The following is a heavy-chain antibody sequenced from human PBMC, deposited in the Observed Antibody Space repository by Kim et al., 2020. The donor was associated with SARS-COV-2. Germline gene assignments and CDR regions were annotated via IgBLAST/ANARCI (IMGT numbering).Heavy chain of an antibody. Sequence: SETLSLTCTVSGGSISSSSYYWGWIRQPPGKGLEWIGSIYYSGSTYYNPSLKSRVTISVDTSKNQFSLKLSSVTAADTAVYYCARDGDLIVGATGGHNWFDPWGQGTLVTVSS. CDR1: GGSISSSSYY. V-gene: IGHV4-39*07. CDR3: ARDGDLIVGATGGHNWFDP. D-gene: IGHD1-26*01. CDR2: IYYSGST. J-gene: IGHJ5*02.